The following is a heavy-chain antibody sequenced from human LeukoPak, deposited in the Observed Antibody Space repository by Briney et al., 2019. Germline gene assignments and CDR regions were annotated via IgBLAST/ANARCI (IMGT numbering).Heavy chain of an antibody. CDR1: GFTFSSYA. CDR2: ISGSGGST. CDR3: ARDFGRYYFDY. J-gene: IGHJ4*02. D-gene: IGHD3-10*01. V-gene: IGHV3-23*01. Sequence: GGSLRLSCAASGFTFSSYAMSWVRQAPGKGLEWVSAISGSGGSTYYADSVKGRFTISRDNAKNSLYLQMNSLRAEDTAVYYCARDFGRYYFDYWGQGTLVTVSS.